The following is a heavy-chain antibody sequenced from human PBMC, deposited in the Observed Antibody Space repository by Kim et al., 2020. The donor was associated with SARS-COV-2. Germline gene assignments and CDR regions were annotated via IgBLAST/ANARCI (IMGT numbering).Heavy chain of an antibody. CDR1: GYSISSGYY. Sequence: SETLSLTCTVSGYSISSGYYWGWIRQPPGKGLEWIGSIYHSGSTYYNPSLKSRVTISVDTSKNQFSLKLSSVTAADTAVYYCARPMVRGVISAFDIWGQGTMVTVSS. CDR3: ARPMVRGVISAFDI. D-gene: IGHD3-10*01. V-gene: IGHV4-38-2*02. CDR2: IYHSGST. J-gene: IGHJ3*02.